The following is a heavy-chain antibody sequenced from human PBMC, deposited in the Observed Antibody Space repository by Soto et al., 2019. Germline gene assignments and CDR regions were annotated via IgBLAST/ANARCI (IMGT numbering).Heavy chain of an antibody. J-gene: IGHJ5*02. CDR3: AGDRDYVAGGWFDP. CDR1: GYTFTGYY. CDR2: INPNSGGT. V-gene: IGHV1-2*02. Sequence: QVQLVQSGAEVKKPGASVKVSCKASGYTFTGYYMHWVRQAPGQGLEWMGWINPNSGGTNYAQKFQGRVTMTRDTAISTAYMELSRLRSDDTAVDYCAGDRDYVAGGWFDPWGQGTLVTVSS. D-gene: IGHD4-17*01.